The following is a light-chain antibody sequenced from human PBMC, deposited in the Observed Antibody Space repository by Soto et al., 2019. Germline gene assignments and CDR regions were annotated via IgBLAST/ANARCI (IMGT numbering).Light chain of an antibody. J-gene: IGLJ3*02. Sequence: QSAPTQPASVSGSPGQSITISCTGASGDVLGYDGVSWYQHHPGKAPKLILYEGSKRPSGVANRFSGPKSGPMASLTISGLDAEDAADYCCCLYARMSGGVFGGGTKVTVL. CDR1: SGDVLGYDG. V-gene: IGLV2-23*01. CDR3: CLYARMSGGV. CDR2: EGS.